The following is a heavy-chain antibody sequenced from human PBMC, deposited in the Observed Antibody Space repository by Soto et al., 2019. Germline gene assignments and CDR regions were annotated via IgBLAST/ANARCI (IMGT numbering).Heavy chain of an antibody. Sequence: EVQLVESGGGLVKPGGSLRLSCAASGFTFSNAWMTWVRQAPGKGLEWVGHIKSRTDGGTTDYAAPVKGRFTISRDDSKNSLYVQMNSLKTEDTAVYYCTTRLGICGVFIDTYGMDVWGQGTTVTVFS. J-gene: IGHJ6*02. V-gene: IGHV3-15*01. CDR2: IKSRTDGGTT. CDR1: GFTFSNAW. D-gene: IGHD3-3*01. CDR3: TTRLGICGVFIDTYGMDV.